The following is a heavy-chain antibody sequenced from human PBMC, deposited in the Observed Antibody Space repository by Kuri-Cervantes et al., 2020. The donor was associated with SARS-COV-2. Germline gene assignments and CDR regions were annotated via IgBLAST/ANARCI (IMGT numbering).Heavy chain of an antibody. CDR2: IIPIFGTA. Sequence: VKVSCKASGGTFSSYAISWVRQAPGQGLEWMGGIIPIFGTANYAQKFQGRVTITADESTSTAYMELSSLRSEDTAVYYCARGIVGATNDAFDIWGQGTMVTVSS. CDR3: ARGIVGATNDAFDI. J-gene: IGHJ3*02. CDR1: GGTFSSYA. D-gene: IGHD1-26*01. V-gene: IGHV1-69*01.